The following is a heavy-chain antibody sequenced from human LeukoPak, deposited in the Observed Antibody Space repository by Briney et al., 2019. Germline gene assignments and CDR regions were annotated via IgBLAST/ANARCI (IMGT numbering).Heavy chain of an antibody. CDR3: ARHNSSGWYWFRSAFDY. CDR2: IYYSGST. D-gene: IGHD6-19*01. CDR1: GGSISSGDYY. V-gene: IGHV4-30-4*08. J-gene: IGHJ4*02. Sequence: PTETLSLTCTVSGGSISSGDYYWSWIRQPPGKGLEWIGYIYYSGSTYYNPSLKSRVTISVDTSKNQFSLKLSSVTAADTAVYYCARHNSSGWYWFRSAFDYWGQGTLVTVSS.